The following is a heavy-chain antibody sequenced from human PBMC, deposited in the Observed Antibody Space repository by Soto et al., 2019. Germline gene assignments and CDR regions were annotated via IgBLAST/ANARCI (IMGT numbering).Heavy chain of an antibody. CDR3: ARSLSTIGARLDY. D-gene: IGHD6-6*01. CDR1: GYIFTDYY. CDR2: INPNTGGT. J-gene: IGHJ4*01. Sequence: GPSVKVSCKASGYIFTDYYLHWVRQAPGQGLEYMGWINPNTGGTKYSQRFQGRVTMTGGTLLLNWLTSDDTAVYYCARSLSTIGARLDYWGQGTLVTVSS. V-gene: IGHV1-2*02.